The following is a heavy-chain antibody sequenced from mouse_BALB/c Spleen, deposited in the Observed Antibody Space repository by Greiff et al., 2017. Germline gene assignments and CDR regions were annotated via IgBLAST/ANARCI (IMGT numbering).Heavy chain of an antibody. CDR3: ARGTTVPVDY. CDR1: GYSITSDYA. J-gene: IGHJ2*01. V-gene: IGHV3-2*02. Sequence: EVKLVESGPGLVKPSQSLSLTCTVTGYSITSDYAWNWIRQFPGNKLEWMGYISYSGSTSYNPSLKSRISITRDTSKNQFFLQLNSVTTEDTATYYCARGTTVPVDYWGQGTTLTVSS. CDR2: ISYSGST. D-gene: IGHD1-1*01.